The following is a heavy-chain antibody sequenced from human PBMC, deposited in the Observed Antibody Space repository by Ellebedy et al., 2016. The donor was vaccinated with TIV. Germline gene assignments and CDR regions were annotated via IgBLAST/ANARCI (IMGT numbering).Heavy chain of an antibody. CDR2: IWYDGSNK. J-gene: IGHJ4*02. CDR1: GFTFSSYG. V-gene: IGHV3-33*01. Sequence: PGGSLRLSCAASGFTFSSYGMHWVRQSPGKGLEWVAVIWYDGSNKYYADSVKGRFTISRDNSKNTLYLQMNSLRAEDTAVYYCARDRAATVTTLFLDYWGQGTLVTVSS. D-gene: IGHD4-17*01. CDR3: ARDRAATVTTLFLDY.